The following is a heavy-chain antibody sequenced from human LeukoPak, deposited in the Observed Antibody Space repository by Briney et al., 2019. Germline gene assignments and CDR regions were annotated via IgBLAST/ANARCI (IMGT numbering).Heavy chain of an antibody. V-gene: IGHV1-69*01. CDR2: IIPIFGTT. CDR1: GGTFNNYA. CDR3: ARSYLVFNWFDP. Sequence: GSSVKVSCKASGGTFNNYAVSWVRQAPGQGLEWLGGIIPIFGTTNYTQNFQGRITITADESTNTAYMALSSLRSDDTAVYYCARSYLVFNWFDPWGQGTLVTVSS. J-gene: IGHJ5*02. D-gene: IGHD2-8*01.